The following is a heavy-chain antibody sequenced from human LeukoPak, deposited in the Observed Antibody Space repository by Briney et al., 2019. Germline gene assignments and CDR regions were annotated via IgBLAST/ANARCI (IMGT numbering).Heavy chain of an antibody. CDR2: INHSGST. CDR1: GGSFSGYY. Sequence: KPSETLSLTCAAYGGSFSGYYWSWIRQPPGKGLEWIGEINHSGSTNYNPSLKSRVTISVDTSKNQFSLKLSSVTAADTAVYYCARGGGQQLVSWDYWGQGTLVTVSS. V-gene: IGHV4-34*01. CDR3: ARGGGQQLVSWDY. J-gene: IGHJ4*02. D-gene: IGHD6-13*01.